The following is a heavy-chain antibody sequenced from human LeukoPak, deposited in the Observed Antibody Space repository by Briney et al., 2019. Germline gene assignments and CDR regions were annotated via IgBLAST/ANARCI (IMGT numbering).Heavy chain of an antibody. CDR2: ISSSSSYI. CDR1: GFTFSSYS. D-gene: IGHD3-10*01. J-gene: IGHJ4*02. V-gene: IGHV3-21*01. CDR3: AGDSQNYYGSGGEFDY. Sequence: GGSLRLSCAASGFTFSSYSMNWVRQAPGKGLEWASSISSSSSYIYYADSVKGRFTISRDNAKNSLYLQMNSLRAEDTAVYYCAGDSQNYYGSGGEFDYWGQGTLVTVSS.